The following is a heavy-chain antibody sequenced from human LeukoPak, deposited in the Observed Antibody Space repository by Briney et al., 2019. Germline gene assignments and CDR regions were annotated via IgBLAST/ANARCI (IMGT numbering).Heavy chain of an antibody. CDR2: ISYDGSNK. J-gene: IGHJ4*02. Sequence: PLRLSCAPPLFTLSSYVIHWGRHAPGKGVERVAVISYDGSNKYYADSVKGRFTISRDNSKNTLYLQMNSLRAEDTAVYYCARDDYGDYVDYWGQGTLVTVSS. D-gene: IGHD4-17*01. CDR3: ARDDYGDYVDY. CDR1: LFTLSSYV. V-gene: IGHV3-30-3*01.